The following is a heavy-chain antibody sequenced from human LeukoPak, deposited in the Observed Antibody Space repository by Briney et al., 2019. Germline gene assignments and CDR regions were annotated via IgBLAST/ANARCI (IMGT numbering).Heavy chain of an antibody. CDR2: MYHGGSA. D-gene: IGHD3-3*01. CDR1: GDSISKYY. CDR3: ARARDAITIFGVVMAWFDP. Sequence: PSETLSLTCTVSGDSISKYYWSWIRQPPGKGLEWIGYMYHGGSAHYSPSLTSRVTISVDTSKNQFSLKLSSVTAADTAVYYCARARDAITIFGVVMAWFDPWGQGTLVTVSS. J-gene: IGHJ5*02. V-gene: IGHV4-59*01.